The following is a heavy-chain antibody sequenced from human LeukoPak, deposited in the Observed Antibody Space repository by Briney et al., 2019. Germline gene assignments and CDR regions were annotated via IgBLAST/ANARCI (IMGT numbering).Heavy chain of an antibody. CDR2: IYYSGST. V-gene: IGHV4-39*01. Sequence: PSDTLSLTCTVSGGSISSSSYYWGWIRQHPGKGLEWIGSIYYSGSTYYNPSLKSRVTISVDTSKNQFSLKLSSVTAADTAVYYCARGQEYSSSSAGFDYWGQGTLVAVSS. CDR1: GGSISSSSYY. J-gene: IGHJ4*02. CDR3: ARGQEYSSSSAGFDY. D-gene: IGHD6-6*01.